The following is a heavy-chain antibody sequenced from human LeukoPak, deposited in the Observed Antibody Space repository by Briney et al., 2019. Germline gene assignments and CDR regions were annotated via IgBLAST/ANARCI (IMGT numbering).Heavy chain of an antibody. V-gene: IGHV4-59*01. CDR1: GGSISSYY. CDR3: ARAIRGYYREDYYYGMDV. Sequence: SETLSLTCTISGGSISSYYWSWIRQPPGKGLEWIGYIYYSGSTNYNPSPKSRVTISVDTSKNQFSLKLSSVTAADTAVYYRARAIRGYYREDYYYGMDVWGKGTTVTVSS. CDR2: IYYSGST. J-gene: IGHJ6*04. D-gene: IGHD3-3*01.